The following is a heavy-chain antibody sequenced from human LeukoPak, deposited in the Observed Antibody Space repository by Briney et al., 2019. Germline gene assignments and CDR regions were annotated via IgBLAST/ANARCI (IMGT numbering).Heavy chain of an antibody. CDR3: ARAWGGYGDTDYYYYGMDV. CDR2: IRYDGSNK. CDR1: GFTFSSYG. J-gene: IGHJ6*02. V-gene: IGHV3-30*02. D-gene: IGHD5-12*01. Sequence: PGGSLRLSCAASGFTFSSYGMHWVRQAPGKGLEWVAFIRYDGSNKYYADSVKGRFTISRDNSKNTLYLQMNSLRAEDTAVYYCARAWGGYGDTDYYYYGMDVWGQGTTVTVSS.